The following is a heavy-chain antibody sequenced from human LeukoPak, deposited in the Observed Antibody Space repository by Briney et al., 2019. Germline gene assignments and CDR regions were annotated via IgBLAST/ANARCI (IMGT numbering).Heavy chain of an antibody. V-gene: IGHV1-46*01. CDR1: GYTFTSYY. Sequence: ASVKVSCKASGYTFTSYYMHWVRQAPGQGLEWMGIINPSGGSTSYAQKFQGRVTMTRDMSTSTVYMELSSLRSGDTAVYYCARVQGGQYYFDYWGQGTLVTVSS. J-gene: IGHJ4*02. D-gene: IGHD3-16*01. CDR2: INPSGGST. CDR3: ARVQGGQYYFDY.